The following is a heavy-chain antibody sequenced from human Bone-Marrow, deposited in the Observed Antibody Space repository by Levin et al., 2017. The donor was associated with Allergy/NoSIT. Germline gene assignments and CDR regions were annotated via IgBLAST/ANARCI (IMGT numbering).Heavy chain of an antibody. Sequence: GESLKISCKASGYTFTSYDINWVRQATGQGLEWMGWMNPNSGNTGYAQKFQGRVTMTRNTSISTAYMELSSLRSEDTAVYYCARPPVGRWELRIAGRYYYYGMDVWGQGTTVTVSS. CDR2: MNPNSGNT. D-gene: IGHD1-26*01. V-gene: IGHV1-8*01. CDR1: GYTFTSYD. J-gene: IGHJ6*02. CDR3: ARPPVGRWELRIAGRYYYYGMDV.